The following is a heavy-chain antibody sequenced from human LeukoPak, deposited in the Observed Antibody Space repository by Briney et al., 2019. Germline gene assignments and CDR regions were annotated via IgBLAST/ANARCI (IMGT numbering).Heavy chain of an antibody. V-gene: IGHV3-23*01. CDR3: AKESVPTAMDY. J-gene: IGHJ4*02. D-gene: IGHD2-2*01. Sequence: GGSLRLSCAASGFTFNNYAMSWVRQAPGKGLEWVSAISGSSSRTHYTDSVKGRFTISRDNSKNTLSLQMNSLRAEDTAVYYCAKESVPTAMDYWGQGILVTVSS. CDR2: ISGSSSRT. CDR1: GFTFNNYA.